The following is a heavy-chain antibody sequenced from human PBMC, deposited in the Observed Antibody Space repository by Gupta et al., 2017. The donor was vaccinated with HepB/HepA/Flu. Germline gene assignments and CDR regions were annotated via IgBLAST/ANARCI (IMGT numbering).Heavy chain of an antibody. CDR2: LNTNSGNT. V-gene: IGHV1-8*01. J-gene: IGHJ4*02. Sequence: QVQLVQSGAEVKKPGASVRLSCKASGYTFTSYDINWVRQATGQGLEWIGWLNTNSGNTGYAQKFQGRVTMTRNTAISTVYMDLRSLRSEDTAVYYCVRVMGSVDYWGQGTLVTVSS. D-gene: IGHD2-8*01. CDR3: VRVMGSVDY. CDR1: GYTFTSYD.